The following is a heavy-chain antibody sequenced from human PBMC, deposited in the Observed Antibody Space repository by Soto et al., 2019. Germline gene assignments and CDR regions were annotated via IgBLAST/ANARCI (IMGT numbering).Heavy chain of an antibody. CDR3: ARDRDDFWGGYPPTVYYSGMDV. V-gene: IGHV3-30-3*01. CDR1: GFTFSSYA. D-gene: IGHD3-3*01. CDR2: ISYDGSNK. J-gene: IGHJ6*02. Sequence: QVQLVESGGGVVQPGRSLRLSCVASGFTFSSYAMHWVRQAPGKGLEWVAVISYDGSNKYYADSVKGRFTISRDNSKNTLYLQMNSLRAEDTAVYYCARDRDDFWGGYPPTVYYSGMDVWGQGTTVTVSS.